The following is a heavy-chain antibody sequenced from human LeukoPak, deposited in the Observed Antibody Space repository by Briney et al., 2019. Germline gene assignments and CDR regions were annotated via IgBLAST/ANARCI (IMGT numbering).Heavy chain of an antibody. J-gene: IGHJ4*02. V-gene: IGHV3-33*01. CDR3: ASGVYSSDGSYFDY. CDR1: GFSFTTYD. CDR2: IWNDGSKK. D-gene: IGHD2-15*01. Sequence: GGSLRLSCAASGFSFTTYDMHWVRQAPGKGLEWVAAIWNDGSKKYYADSVKGRFTISRDNAKNTLYVQMSSLRADDTAVYYCASGVYSSDGSYFDYWGQGTLVTVSS.